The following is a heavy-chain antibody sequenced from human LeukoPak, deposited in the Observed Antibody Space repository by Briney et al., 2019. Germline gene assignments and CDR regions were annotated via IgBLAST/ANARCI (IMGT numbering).Heavy chain of an antibody. D-gene: IGHD2-2*01. Sequence: PSETLSLTCTVSGGSISSYYWSWIRQPAGKGLEWIGRIYTSGSTNSNPSLKSRVTMSVDTSKNQFSLKLSSVTAADTAVYYCARAQYCSSTSCYLWVFDPWGQGTLVTVSS. V-gene: IGHV4-4*07. CDR1: GGSISSYY. CDR3: ARAQYCSSTSCYLWVFDP. CDR2: IYTSGST. J-gene: IGHJ5*02.